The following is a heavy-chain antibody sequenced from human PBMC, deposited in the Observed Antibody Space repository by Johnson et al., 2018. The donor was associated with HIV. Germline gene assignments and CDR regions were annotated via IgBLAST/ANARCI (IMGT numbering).Heavy chain of an antibody. Sequence: QVQLVESGGGVVQPGRSLRLSCAASGFTFSSYAMHWVRQAPGKGLEWVAVISYDGSNKYYADSVKGRFTISRDNSKNSLYLQMNSLRAEDTPVYYCARDPPVTTTHNAFDIWGQGTMVTVSS. D-gene: IGHD4-17*01. CDR2: ISYDGSNK. CDR3: ARDPPVTTTHNAFDI. V-gene: IGHV3-30*04. J-gene: IGHJ3*02. CDR1: GFTFSSYA.